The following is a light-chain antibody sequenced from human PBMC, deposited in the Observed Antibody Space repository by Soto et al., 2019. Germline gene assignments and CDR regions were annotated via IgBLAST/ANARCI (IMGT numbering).Light chain of an antibody. Sequence: DIQMTQSPSTLSASVGDRVTITCRASQSISTWLAWYQQKPGKAPKLLIYKASSLRNGVPSRFSGSGSCTEFTLTIYSLQPDDFSSYYCQQYNGYPHTFGQGTKLEIK. J-gene: IGKJ2*01. V-gene: IGKV1-5*03. CDR1: QSISTW. CDR2: KAS. CDR3: QQYNGYPHT.